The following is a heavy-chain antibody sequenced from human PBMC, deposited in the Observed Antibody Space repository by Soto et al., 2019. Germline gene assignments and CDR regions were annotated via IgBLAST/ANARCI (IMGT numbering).Heavy chain of an antibody. CDR3: ARGVRDIVVVVAATTRGLDY. J-gene: IGHJ4*02. CDR2: INHSGST. D-gene: IGHD2-15*01. CDR1: GGSFSGYY. V-gene: IGHV4-34*01. Sequence: QVQLQQWGAGLLKPSETLSLTCAVYGGSFSGYYWSWIRQPPGKGLEWIGEINHSGSTNYNPSLKSRVTISVDTSKNQFSLKLSSVTAADSAVYYCARGVRDIVVVVAATTRGLDYWGQGTLVTVSS.